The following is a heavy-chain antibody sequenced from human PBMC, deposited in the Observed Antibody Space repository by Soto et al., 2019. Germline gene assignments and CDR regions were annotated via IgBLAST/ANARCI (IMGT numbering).Heavy chain of an antibody. CDR1: GGSISSYY. Sequence: SETLSLTCTVSGGSISSYYWSWIRQPPGKGLEWIGYIYYSGSTNYNPSLKSRVTISVDTSKNQFSLKLSSVTAANTAVYYCARYQNWNYLDYWGQGTLVTVSS. CDR3: ARYQNWNYLDY. J-gene: IGHJ4*02. D-gene: IGHD2-2*01. V-gene: IGHV4-59*01. CDR2: IYYSGST.